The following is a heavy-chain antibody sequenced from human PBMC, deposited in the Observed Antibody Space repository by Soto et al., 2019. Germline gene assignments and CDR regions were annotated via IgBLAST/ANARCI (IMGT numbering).Heavy chain of an antibody. D-gene: IGHD4-17*01. V-gene: IGHV3-23*01. Sequence: EVQLLESVGDLVQPGRSLRLSCAASGFTFSGYAMSWVRQAPGKGLEWVSVIHGGGNSAYYADSVKGRFTISRDNSKNTLYLQMSSLRGEDTAVYYCAKNRGRVTTSWNFDYWGQGTLVTVSS. CDR1: GFTFSGYA. CDR3: AKNRGRVTTSWNFDY. J-gene: IGHJ4*02. CDR2: IHGGGNSA.